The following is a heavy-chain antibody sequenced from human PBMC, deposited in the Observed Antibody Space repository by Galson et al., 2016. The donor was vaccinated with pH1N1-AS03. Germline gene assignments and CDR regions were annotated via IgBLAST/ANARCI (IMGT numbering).Heavy chain of an antibody. J-gene: IGHJ4*02. CDR2: IDWDDDK. CDR3: ARIRGYSYYFDY. V-gene: IGHV2-70*11. Sequence: TLSLTFNVSGDSVTNSYWSWIRQSPGKALEWLARIDWDDDKDYSTSLKTRLTISQDTSKNQVVLTMTNMDPVDTATYYCARIRGYSYYFDYWGQGTLVTVSS. D-gene: IGHD5-18*01. CDR1: GDSVTNSYW.